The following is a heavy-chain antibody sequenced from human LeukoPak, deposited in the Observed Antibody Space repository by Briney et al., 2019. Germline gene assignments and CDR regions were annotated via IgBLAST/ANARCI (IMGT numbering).Heavy chain of an antibody. D-gene: IGHD6-19*01. J-gene: IGHJ4*02. CDR2: ISGDGTST. V-gene: IGHV3-74*01. CDR1: GFIFNNHW. CDR3: ARRVRSSGWYIFDY. Sequence: GGSLRLSCEASGFIFNNHWMHWVRQAPGKGLVWVSRISGDGTSTSYSDSVKGRFTISRDNAKNTLYLQMNSLRAEDTAVYYCARRVRSSGWYIFDYWGQGTPVTVSA.